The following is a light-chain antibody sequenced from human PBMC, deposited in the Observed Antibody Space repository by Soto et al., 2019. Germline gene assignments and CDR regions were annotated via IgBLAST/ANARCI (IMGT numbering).Light chain of an antibody. CDR3: QQFGSSPLYT. J-gene: IGKJ2*01. CDR2: GAS. CDR1: QSVSSIY. V-gene: IGKV3-20*01. Sequence: IVLTQSPGTLSLSPGESVTLSCRASQSVSSIYLAWYQQKPGQAPRLLIYGASSRATGIPDRFSGSGSGTDFTLTISILEPEDFAVYYCQQFGSSPLYTFGQGTKLEIK.